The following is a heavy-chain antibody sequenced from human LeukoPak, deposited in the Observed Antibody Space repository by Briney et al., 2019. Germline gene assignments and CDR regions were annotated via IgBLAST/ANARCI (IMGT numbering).Heavy chain of an antibody. Sequence: GGSLRLSCAASGFTFSNYYMNWIRQTPGKGLEWVSYISGSGITTFYAESVEGRFTISRDNTKNSLFLQMDSLRVEDTAVYYCAKDLSPDAFDIWGQGTMVTVSS. J-gene: IGHJ3*02. V-gene: IGHV3-11*01. CDR3: AKDLSPDAFDI. CDR2: ISGSGITT. CDR1: GFTFSNYY.